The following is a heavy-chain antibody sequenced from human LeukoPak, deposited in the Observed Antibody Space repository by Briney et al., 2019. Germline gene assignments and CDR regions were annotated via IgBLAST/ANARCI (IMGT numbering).Heavy chain of an antibody. CDR2: ICYSGSI. J-gene: IGHJ4*02. CDR3: ARRWGLRFGGTVDY. Sequence: SETLSLTCTVSGGSISSSSYYWGWIRQPPGKGLEWIGSICYSGSIYYNPSLKSRVTISVDTSKNQFSLKLSSVTAADTAVYYCARRWGLRFGGTVDYWGQGTLVTVSS. D-gene: IGHD5-12*01. V-gene: IGHV4-39*01. CDR1: GGSISSSSYY.